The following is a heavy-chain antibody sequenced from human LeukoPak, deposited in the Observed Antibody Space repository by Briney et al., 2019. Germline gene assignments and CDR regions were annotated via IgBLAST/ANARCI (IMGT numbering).Heavy chain of an antibody. Sequence: LGESLQNSCKGSGYSFTSYWIGWVRQLPGKGLEWMGIIYPGDSDTRYSPSFQGQVTISADKSISTAYLQWSSLKASDTAMYYCASSSGSDAFDIWGQGTMVTVSS. CDR3: ASSSGSDAFDI. J-gene: IGHJ3*02. CDR2: IYPGDSDT. V-gene: IGHV5-51*01. D-gene: IGHD3-22*01. CDR1: GYSFTSYW.